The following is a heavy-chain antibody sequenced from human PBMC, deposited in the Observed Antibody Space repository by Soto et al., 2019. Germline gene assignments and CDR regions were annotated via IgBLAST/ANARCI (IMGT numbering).Heavy chain of an antibody. V-gene: IGHV3-23*01. CDR1: GFTFSNYD. CDR3: VKDPNWGAGY. CDR2: ISSDGFKP. D-gene: IGHD7-27*01. Sequence: PGGSLRLSCAASGFTFSNYDMAWVRQPPGKRLEYVAAISSDGFKPPYADAVRGRFTISRDNAERMVELQMNSMNAEETAVYYGVKDPNWGAGYWAQRTVDTVSS. J-gene: IGHJ4*02.